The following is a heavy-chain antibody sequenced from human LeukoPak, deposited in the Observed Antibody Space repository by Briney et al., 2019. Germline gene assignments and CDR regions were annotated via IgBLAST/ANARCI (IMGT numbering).Heavy chain of an antibody. V-gene: IGHV4-39*07. J-gene: IGHJ4*02. Sequence: PSETLSLTCTVSGGSISSSSYYWGWIRQPPGKGLEWIGSIYYSGSTYYNPSLKSRVTISVDKSKNQFSLKLSSVTAADTAVYYCARARGGNRNYFDYWGQGTLVTVSS. D-gene: IGHD4-23*01. CDR2: IYYSGST. CDR1: GGSISSSSYY. CDR3: ARARGGNRNYFDY.